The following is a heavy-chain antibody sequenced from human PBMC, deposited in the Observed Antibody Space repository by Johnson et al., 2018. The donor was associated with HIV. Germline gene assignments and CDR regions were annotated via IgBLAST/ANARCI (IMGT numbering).Heavy chain of an antibody. D-gene: IGHD2-21*02. V-gene: IGHV3-30*04. CDR3: ARGGGCGGDCYSGYDAFDI. CDR1: GFTFSSYP. CDR2: ISYDGSNK. J-gene: IGHJ3*02. Sequence: QVHLVESGGGVVQPGRSLRISCAASGFTFSSYPIHWVRQAPGKGLEWVAVISYDGSNKYYADSVKGRFTISRDNSKNTLYLQMNSLRTWDTAVYYCARGGGCGGDCYSGYDAFDIWGQGTMVTVSS.